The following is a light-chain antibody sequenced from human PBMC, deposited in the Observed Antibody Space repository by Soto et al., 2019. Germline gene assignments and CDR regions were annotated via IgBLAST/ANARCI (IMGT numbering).Light chain of an antibody. J-gene: IGKJ1*01. Sequence: EIVLTQSPVTLSLSPVEIATLSCRPSQSVSSSSLAWYQQKRGQAPRLLIHDASSRATGIPDRFSGSGSGTDFTLTIIRLEPEDFAVYYCQQYGGSPRTFGQGAKVDI. CDR2: DAS. CDR3: QQYGGSPRT. V-gene: IGKV3-20*01. CDR1: QSVSSSS.